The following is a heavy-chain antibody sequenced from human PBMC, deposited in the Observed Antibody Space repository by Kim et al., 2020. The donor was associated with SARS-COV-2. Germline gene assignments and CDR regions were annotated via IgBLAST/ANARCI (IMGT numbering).Heavy chain of an antibody. Sequence: GGSLRLSCVAYGFTFSSYVMSWVRQAPGKGLEWVSGISGSGGSMYYADSVKGRFTISRDNSKNTLYLQMNSLRAEDTALYYCAKDRYDSGGRPDAFDLWGQGTVATVSS. CDR3: AKDRYDSGGRPDAFDL. D-gene: IGHD3-22*01. CDR2: ISGSGGSM. V-gene: IGHV3-23*01. J-gene: IGHJ3*01. CDR1: GFTFSSYV.